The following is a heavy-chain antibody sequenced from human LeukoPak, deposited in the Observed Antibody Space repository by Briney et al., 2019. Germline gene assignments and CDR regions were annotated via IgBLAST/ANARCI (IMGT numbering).Heavy chain of an antibody. CDR2: ISSSSSTM. J-gene: IGHJ4*02. CDR1: GFTFSSYS. V-gene: IGHV3-48*01. CDR3: ARCSTSCYALDY. Sequence: GGSLRLSCAASGFTFSSYSINWIRQAPGKGLEWVSYISSSSSTMYYSDSVKGRFTISRDNAKNSLYLQMNSLRAEDTAVYYCARCSTSCYALDYWGQGTLVTVSS. D-gene: IGHD2-2*01.